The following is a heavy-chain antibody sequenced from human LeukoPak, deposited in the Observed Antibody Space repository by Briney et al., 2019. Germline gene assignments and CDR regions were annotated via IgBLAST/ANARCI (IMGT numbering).Heavy chain of an antibody. Sequence: GGSLRLSCAASGFTFSNAWMSWVRQAPGKGLEWVGRIKSKTDGGTTDYAAPVKGRFTISRDDSKNTLYLQMNSLKTEDTAVYYCTTMITIFGGVWMDVWGKGTTVTVSS. D-gene: IGHD3-3*01. CDR3: TTMITIFGGVWMDV. V-gene: IGHV3-15*01. CDR1: GFTFSNAW. J-gene: IGHJ6*04. CDR2: IKSKTDGGTT.